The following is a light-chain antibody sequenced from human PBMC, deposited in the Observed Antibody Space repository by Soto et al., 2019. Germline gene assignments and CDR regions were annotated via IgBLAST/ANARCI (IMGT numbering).Light chain of an antibody. CDR1: SSDVGGYKY. CDR3: SSFSSTTAITVV. CDR2: EVS. J-gene: IGLJ2*01. V-gene: IGLV2-14*01. Sequence: QSALTQPASVSGSPGQSITISCTGTSSDVGGYKYVSWYQQHPGKAPKLIIYEVSNRPSGVPNRFSASKSGNTASLTISGLQAEDEADYFCSSFSSTTAITVVFGGGTKPTVL.